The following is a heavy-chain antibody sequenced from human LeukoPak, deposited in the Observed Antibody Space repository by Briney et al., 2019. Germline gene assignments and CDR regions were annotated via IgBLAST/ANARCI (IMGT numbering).Heavy chain of an antibody. CDR3: ARLRAMAGHRGGFDF. V-gene: IGHV4-39*01. J-gene: IGHJ3*01. CDR1: GDSISYHNYY. D-gene: IGHD6-19*01. Sequence: AETLSLTCAVSGDSISYHNYYWDWLRQPPGTGLEWIGTVYYTGNTYYNPSLKSRVAISVDTSKNQFSLQLTSMTAADTAVYYCARLRAMAGHRGGFDFWGRGTMVTVSS. CDR2: VYYTGNT.